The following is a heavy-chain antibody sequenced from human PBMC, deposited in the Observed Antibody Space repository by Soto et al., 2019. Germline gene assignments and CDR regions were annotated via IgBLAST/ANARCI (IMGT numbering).Heavy chain of an antibody. CDR2: VSGGGGNT. D-gene: IGHD5-18*01. Sequence: GGSLRLSCAASGFTFSSYAMSWVRQAPGKGLEWVSFVSGGGGNTYYADSVQGRFAISRDNSKNTVFLHMNSLRADDTAIYYCAKDALIGYTYAYPYWGRGALVTVSS. V-gene: IGHV3-23*01. J-gene: IGHJ4*02. CDR1: GFTFSSYA. CDR3: AKDALIGYTYAYPY.